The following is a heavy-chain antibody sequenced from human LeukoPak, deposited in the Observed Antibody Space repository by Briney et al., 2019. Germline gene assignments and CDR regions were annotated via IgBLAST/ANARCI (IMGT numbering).Heavy chain of an antibody. CDR1: GYTFTASY. V-gene: IGHV1-2*02. Sequence: ASVKVSCKTSGYTFTASYMHWVRQAPGQGLEWMGWINPNSGETNYAPKFQGRVTMTRDTSISTAYMEVTRLTSDDTAIYFCARVLGSRVDPWGRGTLVTVSS. J-gene: IGHJ5*02. CDR2: INPNSGET. CDR3: ARVLGSRVDP.